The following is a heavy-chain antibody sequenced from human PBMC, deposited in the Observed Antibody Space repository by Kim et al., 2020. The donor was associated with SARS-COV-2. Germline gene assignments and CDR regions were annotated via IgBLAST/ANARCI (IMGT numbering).Heavy chain of an antibody. CDR3: AKEGSDSSGWSLDY. J-gene: IGHJ4*02. CDR1: GFTFDDYA. CDR2: ISWNSGSI. V-gene: IGHV3-9*01. D-gene: IGHD6-19*01. Sequence: GGSLRLSCAASGFTFDDYAMHWVRQAPGKGLEWVSGISWNSGSIGYADSVKGRFTISRDNAKNSLYLQMNSLRAEDTALYYCAKEGSDSSGWSLDYWGQGTLVTVSS.